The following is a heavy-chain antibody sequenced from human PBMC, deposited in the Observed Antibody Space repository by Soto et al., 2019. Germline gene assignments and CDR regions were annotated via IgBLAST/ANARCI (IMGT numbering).Heavy chain of an antibody. Sequence: QVQLVESGGGLVKPGGSLRLSCAASGFTFSDYYMSWIRQTPGKGLEWLSYISNSGSIKYYADSVKGRFTISRDNARKSLYLQMNSLRAEDTTVYYCARDSSPFSGGDCSINWFDPWGQGTLVTVSS. CDR1: GFTFSDYY. CDR2: ISNSGSIK. J-gene: IGHJ5*02. D-gene: IGHD2-21*02. CDR3: ARDSSPFSGGDCSINWFDP. V-gene: IGHV3-11*01.